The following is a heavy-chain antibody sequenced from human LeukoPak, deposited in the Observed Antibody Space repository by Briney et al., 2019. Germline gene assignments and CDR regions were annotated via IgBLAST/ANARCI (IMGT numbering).Heavy chain of an antibody. J-gene: IGHJ6*03. V-gene: IGHV1-69*06. CDR1: GGTFSSYA. CDR2: IIPIFGTA. CDR3: ARDAVGATRYYYYYYMDV. D-gene: IGHD1-26*01. Sequence: SVKVSCKAPGGTFSSYAISWVRQAPGQGLEWMGGIIPIFGTANYAQKFQGRVTITADKSTSTAYMELSSLRSEDTAVHYCARDAVGATRYYYYYYMDVWGKGTTVTVSS.